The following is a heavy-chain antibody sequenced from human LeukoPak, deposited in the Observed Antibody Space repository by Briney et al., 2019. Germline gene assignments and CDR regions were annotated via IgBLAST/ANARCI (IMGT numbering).Heavy chain of an antibody. V-gene: IGHV4-39*07. CDR2: IYYSGRT. Sequence: PSETLSLTCTVSGGSISSSSYYWGWIRQPPGKGLEWIGSIYYSGRTYYNPSLKSRVTISVDTSKNQFSLKLSSVTAADTAVYYCARARHDTSVVVAAKGYPYYMDVWGKGTTVTVSS. CDR1: GGSISSSSYY. J-gene: IGHJ6*03. D-gene: IGHD2-15*01. CDR3: ARARHDTSVVVAAKGYPYYMDV.